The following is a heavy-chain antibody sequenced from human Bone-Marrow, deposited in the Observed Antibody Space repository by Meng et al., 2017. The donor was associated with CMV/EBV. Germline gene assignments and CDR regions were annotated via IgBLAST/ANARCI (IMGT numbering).Heavy chain of an antibody. J-gene: IGHJ4*02. D-gene: IGHD4-11*01. CDR3: ARGGGGIYSNFPYDY. Sequence: GESLKISCAASGFTFSSYWMSWVRQAPGKGLEWVANIKQEGSEKYYVDSVKGRFTISRDNAQTSLYLQMNSLSAEDTAVYYCARGGGGIYSNFPYDYWGQGTLVTVSS. V-gene: IGHV3-7*01. CDR2: IKQEGSEK. CDR1: GFTFSSYW.